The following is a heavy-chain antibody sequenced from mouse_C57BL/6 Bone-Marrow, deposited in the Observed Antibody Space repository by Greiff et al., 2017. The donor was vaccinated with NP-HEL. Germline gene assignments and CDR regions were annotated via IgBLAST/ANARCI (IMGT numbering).Heavy chain of an antibody. V-gene: IGHV3-6*01. Sequence: ESGPGLVKPSQSLSLTCSVTGYSITSGYYWNWIRQFPGNKLEWMGYISYDGSNNYNPSLKNRISITRDTSKNQFFLKLNSVTTEDTATYYCARSPYDGYWYFDVWGTGTTVTVSS. D-gene: IGHD2-3*01. CDR3: ARSPYDGYWYFDV. CDR1: GYSITSGYY. CDR2: ISYDGSN. J-gene: IGHJ1*03.